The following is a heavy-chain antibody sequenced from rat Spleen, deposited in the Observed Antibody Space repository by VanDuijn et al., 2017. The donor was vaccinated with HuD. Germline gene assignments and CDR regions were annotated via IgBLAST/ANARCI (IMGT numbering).Heavy chain of an antibody. V-gene: IGHV4-2*01. J-gene: IGHJ2*01. CDR3: ARNYYDGSLDF. D-gene: IGHD1-12*03. Sequence: EVKLVESGGGLVQPGSSLKLSCAASGFNLNDDWMGGARQAPGKGLEWIGEINKDGSTMNYTPSLKEKFTISRDTAQNTLYLQMSKLGSEDTAIYYCARNYYDGSLDFWGQGVMVTVSS. CDR1: GFNLNDDW. CDR2: INKDGSTM.